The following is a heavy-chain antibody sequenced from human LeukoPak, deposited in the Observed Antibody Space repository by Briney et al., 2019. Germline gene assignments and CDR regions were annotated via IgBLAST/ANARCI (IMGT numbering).Heavy chain of an antibody. J-gene: IGHJ3*02. CDR1: GYSFTSYW. Sequence: GESLKISCKGSGYSFTSYWIGWVRQMPGKGLEWMGIIYPGDSDTRYSPSFQGQVTISADKSISTAYLQWSSLKASDTAMYYCARPLNYYDSSSPLAFDIWGQGTMVTVSS. V-gene: IGHV5-51*01. D-gene: IGHD3-22*01. CDR2: IYPGDSDT. CDR3: ARPLNYYDSSSPLAFDI.